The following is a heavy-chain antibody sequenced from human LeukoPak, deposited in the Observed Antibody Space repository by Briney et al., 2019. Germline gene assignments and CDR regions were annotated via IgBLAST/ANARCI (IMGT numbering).Heavy chain of an antibody. J-gene: IGHJ4*02. CDR1: GGSFSGYY. Sequence: SETLSLTCAVYGGSFSGYYWSWIRQPPGKGLEWIGGINHSGSTNYNPSLKSRVTISVDTSKNQFSLKLSSVTAADTAVYYCARGFGSSWYRSSLKFDYWGQGTLVTVSS. V-gene: IGHV4-34*01. CDR2: INHSGST. D-gene: IGHD6-13*01. CDR3: ARGFGSSWYRSSLKFDY.